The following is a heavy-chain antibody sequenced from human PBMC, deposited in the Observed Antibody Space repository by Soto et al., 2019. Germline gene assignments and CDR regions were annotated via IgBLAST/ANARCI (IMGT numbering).Heavy chain of an antibody. CDR2: INPNSGGT. V-gene: IGHV1-2*04. CDR3: AREYYDSSGYSSAPFDY. J-gene: IGHJ4*02. CDR1: GYTFTSYG. D-gene: IGHD3-22*01. Sequence: ASVKVSCKASGYTFTSYGISWVRQAPGQGLEWMGWINPNSGGTNYAQKFQGWVTMTRDTSISTAYMELSRLRSDDTAVYYCAREYYDSSGYSSAPFDYWGQGTLVTVSS.